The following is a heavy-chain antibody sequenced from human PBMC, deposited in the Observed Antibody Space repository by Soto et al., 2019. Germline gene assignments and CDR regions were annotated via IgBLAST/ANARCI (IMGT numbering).Heavy chain of an antibody. V-gene: IGHV2-70*13. CDR3: QRSTLYSFFWRGYYMANNGFDP. J-gene: IGHJ5*02. Sequence: SGPTLVNPTQTLTLTCTFSGFSLSTSGMCVSWIRQPPGKALEWLALIDWDDDKYYSTSLKTRLTISKDTSKNQVVLTMTNMDPVATARYYGQRSTLYSFFWRGYYMANNGFDPGGQGPLVTVS. CDR1: GFSLSTSGMC. D-gene: IGHD3-3*01. CDR2: IDWDDDK.